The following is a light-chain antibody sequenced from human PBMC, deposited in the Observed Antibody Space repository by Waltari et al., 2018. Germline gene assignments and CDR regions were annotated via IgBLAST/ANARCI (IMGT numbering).Light chain of an antibody. CDR2: WVS. CDR3: QQYSALPYS. CDR1: QSVLDNSNNRNY. J-gene: IGKJ2*03. V-gene: IGKV4-1*01. Sequence: DIVMTQSPDSLAVSLGARAHINCRSSQSVLDNSNNRNYLPWYQQKSGEPPKVLFYWVSSWKAGVPTRFSASGSGANFTLTLHRLQAEDGGLYYCQQYSALPYSFGQGTKLEVK.